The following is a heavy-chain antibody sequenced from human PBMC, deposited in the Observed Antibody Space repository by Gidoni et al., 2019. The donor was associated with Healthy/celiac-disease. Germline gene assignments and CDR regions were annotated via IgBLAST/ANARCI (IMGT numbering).Heavy chain of an antibody. J-gene: IGHJ6*02. V-gene: IGHV1-46*01. CDR3: ARDVTAAAGLYYYYGMDV. CDR2: INPSGSST. D-gene: IGHD6-13*01. CDR1: GYTFTSVY. Sequence: QVQLVQSGAEGKKPGASVKVSCKGSGYTFTSVYMHWGRQDPGQGLGWLGIINPSGSSTSYAQKFQGRVTMTRDTSTITVYMELSSLRSEDTAVYYCARDVTAAAGLYYYYGMDVWGQGTTVTVSS.